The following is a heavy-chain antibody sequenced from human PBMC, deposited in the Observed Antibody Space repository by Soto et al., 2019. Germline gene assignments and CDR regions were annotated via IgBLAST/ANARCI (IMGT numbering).Heavy chain of an antibody. V-gene: IGHV3-74*01. Sequence: EVQLVESGGGLVQPGGSLTLSCAASGFTFANHWMHWVRQVPGKGLVWVSRVNLEGAITTYADSVRGRFIVSRDNAKNTLYLQMDSLRAEDTGIYYCAREATSGWYRAFDYWGLGTLVTVSS. CDR1: GFTFANHW. CDR3: AREATSGWYRAFDY. J-gene: IGHJ4*02. D-gene: IGHD6-19*01. CDR2: VNLEGAIT.